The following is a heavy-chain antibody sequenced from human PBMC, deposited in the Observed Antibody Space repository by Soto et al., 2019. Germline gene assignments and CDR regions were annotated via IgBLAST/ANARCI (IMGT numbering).Heavy chain of an antibody. Sequence: QVHLLLQSGAEVKKPGSSVKVSCEASGGTPSNSAISWVRQAPGQGLEWMGGIIPVFGLVKYAQNFQGRVTTTADESTNTADMELSRLRPEDTAVYYCAGGRIVVVGSRAYYGMDVWGQGTTVTVSS. J-gene: IGHJ6*02. V-gene: IGHV1-69*01. D-gene: IGHD3-22*01. CDR2: IIPVFGLV. CDR1: GGTPSNSA. CDR3: AGGRIVVVGSRAYYGMDV.